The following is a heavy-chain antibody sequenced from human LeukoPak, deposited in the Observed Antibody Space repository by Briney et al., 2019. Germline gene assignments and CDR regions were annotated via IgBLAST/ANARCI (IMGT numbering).Heavy chain of an antibody. V-gene: IGHV4-34*01. CDR2: INHSGST. CDR1: GESFSGYY. CDR3: TRGRKAHIGYSSGWYAC. J-gene: IGHJ5*01. Sequence: SETLSLTCAVYGESFSGYYWSWIRQPPGKGLEWIGEINHSGSTNYNPSLKSRVTISVETSKNQFSLKLSSVTAADTAVYYCTRGRKAHIGYSSGWYACWGQGTLVTVSS. D-gene: IGHD6-19*01.